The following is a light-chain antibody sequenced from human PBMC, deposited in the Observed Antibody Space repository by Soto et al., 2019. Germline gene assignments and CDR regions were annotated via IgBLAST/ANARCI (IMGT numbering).Light chain of an antibody. CDR2: GAS. J-gene: IGKJ5*01. CDR1: QSVSSRS. Sequence: EIVLTQSPGTLSLSPGARVPLSCRARQSVSSRSLAWYQQKPGQAPRLLIYGASSRATGIPDRFSGSGSGTDFTLTINRLEPEDFAVYYCQRYGSSPPITFGQGTRLEIK. CDR3: QRYGSSPPIT. V-gene: IGKV3-20*01.